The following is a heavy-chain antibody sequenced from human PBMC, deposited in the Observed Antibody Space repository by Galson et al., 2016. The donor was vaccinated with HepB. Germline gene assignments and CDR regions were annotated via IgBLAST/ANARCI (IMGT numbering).Heavy chain of an antibody. D-gene: IGHD2-21*02. V-gene: IGHV1-18*04. CDR2: INPYTGHT. CDR3: ARGSVYCGDDCFSERCDP. CDR1: GYTFINYA. Sequence: SVKVSCKVSGYTFINYAISWVRQAPGQGLEWMGWINPYTGHTKYAHKLQGRVTLTTDTSTATAYMELGSLTSDDTAVYFCARGSVYCGDDCFSERCDPWGRGTLVTVSS. J-gene: IGHJ5*02.